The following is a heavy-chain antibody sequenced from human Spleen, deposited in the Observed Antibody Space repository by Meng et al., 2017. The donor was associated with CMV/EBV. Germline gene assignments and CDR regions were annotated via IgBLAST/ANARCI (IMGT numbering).Heavy chain of an antibody. CDR2: IYYSGST. V-gene: IGHV4-39*07. Sequence: SETLSLTCTVSGGSIISSSSYYWGWIRQPPGKGLEWIGSIYYSGSTYHNPSLKSRVTISGDTSKNQFSLKLNSVTAADTAVYYCARVTRNWADDYWGQGTLVTVSS. J-gene: IGHJ4*02. D-gene: IGHD2/OR15-2a*01. CDR1: GGSIISSSSYY. CDR3: ARVTRNWADDY.